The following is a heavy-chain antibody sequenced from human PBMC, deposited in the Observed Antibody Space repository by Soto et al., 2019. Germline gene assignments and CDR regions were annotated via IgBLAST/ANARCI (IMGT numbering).Heavy chain of an antibody. CDR1: GVTFSSYA. J-gene: IGHJ6*02. CDR3: AKDNYGSGSPRHYYYYGMDV. CDR2: ISGSGGST. Sequence: GGSLRLSCAASGVTFSSYAMSWVRQAPGKGLEWVSAISGSGGSTYYADSVKGRFTISRDNSKNTLYLQMNSLRAEDTAVYYCAKDNYGSGSPRHYYYYGMDVWGQGTTVTVSS. V-gene: IGHV3-23*01. D-gene: IGHD3-10*01.